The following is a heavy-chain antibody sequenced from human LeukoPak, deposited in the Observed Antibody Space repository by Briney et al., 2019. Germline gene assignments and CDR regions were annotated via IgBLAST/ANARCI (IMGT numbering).Heavy chain of an antibody. Sequence: GESLKISCKGSGYSFTSYWIGWVRQMPGKGLEWMGIIYPDDSDTRYSPSFQGQVTISADKSISTAYLQWSSLKASDTAMYYCTRRYCSSTSCFDPWGQGTLVTVSS. V-gene: IGHV5-51*01. CDR1: GYSFTSYW. CDR3: TRRYCSSTSCFDP. CDR2: IYPDDSDT. D-gene: IGHD2-2*01. J-gene: IGHJ5*02.